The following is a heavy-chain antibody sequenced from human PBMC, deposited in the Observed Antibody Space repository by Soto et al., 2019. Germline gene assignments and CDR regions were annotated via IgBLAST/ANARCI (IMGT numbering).Heavy chain of an antibody. CDR3: AKDRTSVGGGITGGMDV. J-gene: IGHJ6*02. CDR2: IKQDGSEK. CDR1: RFPFGSCW. Sequence: PGGSLILSCTSVRFPFGSCWMRWVLQAPGKGLEWVANIKQDGSEKYYVDSVKGRFTISRDNAKNTLCLQMNSLRAEETAWEYCAKDRTSVGGGITGGMDVRGRGSSGTVSS. V-gene: IGHV3-7*01. D-gene: IGHD3-3*01.